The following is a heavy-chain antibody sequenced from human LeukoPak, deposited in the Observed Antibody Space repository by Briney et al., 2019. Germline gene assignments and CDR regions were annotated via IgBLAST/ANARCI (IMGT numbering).Heavy chain of an antibody. Sequence: SETLSLTCGVSGGAITTTNYWSWVRQPPGGGLEWIGEISLAGRTRYNPSLQSRVHISIDESKNHLYLNLASVTAADTAVYYCSRESGPFCPFGHWGQGTLVAVTS. D-gene: IGHD1-26*01. V-gene: IGHV4-4*02. CDR1: GGAITTTNY. CDR3: SRESGPFCPFGH. CDR2: ISLAGRT. J-gene: IGHJ4*02.